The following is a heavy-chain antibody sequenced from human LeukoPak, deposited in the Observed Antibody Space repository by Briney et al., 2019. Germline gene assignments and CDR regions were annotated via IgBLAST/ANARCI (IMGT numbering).Heavy chain of an antibody. D-gene: IGHD3-10*01. CDR1: GGSISSGNYY. V-gene: IGHV4-61*02. CDR2: IYTSGTT. J-gene: IGHJ5*02. CDR3: ARGRRNSISLIRGARAYSWFDP. Sequence: SSETLSLTCTVSGGSISSGNYYWSWIRQPAGEGLEWIGRIYTSGTTDYNPSLKSRVTISVDTSKNQFSLKLNSVTAADTAVYYCARGRRNSISLIRGARAYSWFDPWGQGTLVTVSS.